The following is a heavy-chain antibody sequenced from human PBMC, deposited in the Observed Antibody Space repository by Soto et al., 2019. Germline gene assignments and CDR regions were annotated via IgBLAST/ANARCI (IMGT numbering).Heavy chain of an antibody. V-gene: IGHV3-21*01. J-gene: IGHJ4*02. CDR1: GLTFSSHS. CDR2: ISSXSSYI. D-gene: IGHD3-10*01. Sequence: GSXRXSCAASGLTFSSHSMNWVGQAPGKGXEWVSSISSXSSYIXYADSVKGRFTXSRDNAKXXLYLHMNRLRAEDKAVYYCARDMVVRGVEEMDYWGKGTLVTVYS. CDR3: ARDMVVRGVEEMDY.